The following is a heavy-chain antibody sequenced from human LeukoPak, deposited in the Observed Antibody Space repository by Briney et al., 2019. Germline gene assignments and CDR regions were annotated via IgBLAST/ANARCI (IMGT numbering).Heavy chain of an antibody. J-gene: IGHJ4*02. Sequence: GGSLRLSCAASGFTFDDYDMHWVRQAPGKGLEWVSGISWNSGSIGYADSVKGRFTISRDNAKNSLYLQMNSLRAEDTALYYCAKEGTYYYDSSGYLRSSYFDYWGQGTLVTVSS. V-gene: IGHV3-9*01. CDR3: AKEGTYYYDSSGYLRSSYFDY. D-gene: IGHD3-22*01. CDR2: ISWNSGSI. CDR1: GFTFDDYD.